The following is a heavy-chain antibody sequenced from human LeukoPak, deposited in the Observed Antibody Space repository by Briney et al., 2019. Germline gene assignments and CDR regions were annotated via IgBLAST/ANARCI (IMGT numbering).Heavy chain of an antibody. CDR1: GFTLNRFY. CDR3: AREDVDITVATSGAFDI. V-gene: IGHV3-74*01. Sequence: TGGSLRLSCAASGFTLNRFYMHWVRQSPGKGLVWGSRIISYRRSTNYADPVKGRFTISRDNDKNTLYLQMNSLRAEDTALYYCAREDVDITVATSGAFDIWGQGTMVTVSS. D-gene: IGHD6-19*01. J-gene: IGHJ3*02. CDR2: IISYRRST.